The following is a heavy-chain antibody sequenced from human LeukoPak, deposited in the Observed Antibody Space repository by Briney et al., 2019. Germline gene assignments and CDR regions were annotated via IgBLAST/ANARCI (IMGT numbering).Heavy chain of an antibody. V-gene: IGHV5-51*01. Sequence: GESLKISCKGSGYSFTNYWIGWVRHLPGKGLECMGIIYPDDSDTRYSPSFQGQVTISADKSMNTAYLQWSGLKASDTAMYYCARQGSGIFDYWGQGTPVTVSS. CDR2: IYPDDSDT. D-gene: IGHD2-15*01. CDR3: ARQGSGIFDY. CDR1: GYSFTNYW. J-gene: IGHJ4*02.